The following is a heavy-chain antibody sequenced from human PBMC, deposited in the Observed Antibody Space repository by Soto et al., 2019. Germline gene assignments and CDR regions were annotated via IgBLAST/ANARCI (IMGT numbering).Heavy chain of an antibody. J-gene: IGHJ4*02. V-gene: IGHV4-31*03. D-gene: IGHD3-22*01. Sequence: QVQLQESGPGLVKPSQTLSLTCTVSGGSISSGGYYWSWIRQHPGKGLEWIGYIYYSGSTDYNPTLKVRVTISVDASKNQFALKLSSVTAADTAVYYCARDKGSGYYSCGQGTLVTVSS. CDR3: ARDKGSGYYS. CDR1: GGSISSGGYY. CDR2: IYYSGST.